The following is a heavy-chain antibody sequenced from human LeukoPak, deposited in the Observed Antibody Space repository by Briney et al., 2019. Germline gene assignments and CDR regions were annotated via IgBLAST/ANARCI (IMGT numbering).Heavy chain of an antibody. J-gene: IGHJ4*02. V-gene: IGHV3-23*01. CDR3: AKEERFRCGYPNDY. D-gene: IGHD2-21*01. CDR2: ISGSGGST. Sequence: GGSLRLSCAASGFTFSSYAVSWVRQTPGKGLEWVSAISGSGGSTYYADSVKGRFTISRDNSKNTLYLQMNSLRAEDTAVYYCAKEERFRCGYPNDYWGQGTLVTVSS. CDR1: GFTFSSYA.